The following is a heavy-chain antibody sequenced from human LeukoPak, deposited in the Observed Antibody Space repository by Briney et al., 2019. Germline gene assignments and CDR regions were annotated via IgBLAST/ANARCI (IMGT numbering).Heavy chain of an antibody. J-gene: IGHJ4*02. Sequence: SETLSLTCSVSGASISSRPYYWGWVRQPPGKGLEWIGTISYSGTTYYSPSLKSRVTISVDTSKNQFSLKLSSVTAADTAVYYCAVADYWGQGTLVTVSS. CDR3: AVADY. D-gene: IGHD2-15*01. CDR2: ISYSGTT. CDR1: GASISSRPYY. V-gene: IGHV4-39*07.